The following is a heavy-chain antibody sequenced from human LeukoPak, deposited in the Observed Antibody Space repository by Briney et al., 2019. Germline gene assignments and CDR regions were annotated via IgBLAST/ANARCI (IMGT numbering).Heavy chain of an antibody. J-gene: IGHJ4*02. V-gene: IGHV3-49*03. CDR3: TTPLDGYKQGFDY. D-gene: IGHD5-24*01. CDR2: IRSKAYGGTT. Sequence: GGSLRLSCAASGFTFSSYAMSWFRQAPGKGLEWVGFIRSKAYGGTTEYAASVKGRFTISRDDSKSIAYLQMNSLKTEDTAVYYCTTPLDGYKQGFDYWGQGTLVTVSS. CDR1: GFTFSSYA.